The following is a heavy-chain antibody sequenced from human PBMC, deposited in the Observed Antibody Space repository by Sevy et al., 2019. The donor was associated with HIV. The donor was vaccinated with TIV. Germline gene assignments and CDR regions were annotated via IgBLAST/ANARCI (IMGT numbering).Heavy chain of an antibody. CDR2: FSFGCGRI. J-gene: IGHJ4*02. Sequence: GGSLRLSCAASGFTFAKYSMSWVRQAPGKGLEWVSTFSFGCGRINYADSVKLRFTISRDDSKNTLFLQMNSLRAEDTATYFCAREGCTQPHDYWGQGTLVTVSS. CDR1: GFTFAKYS. V-gene: IGHV3-23*01. CDR3: AREGCTQPHDY. D-gene: IGHD2-8*01.